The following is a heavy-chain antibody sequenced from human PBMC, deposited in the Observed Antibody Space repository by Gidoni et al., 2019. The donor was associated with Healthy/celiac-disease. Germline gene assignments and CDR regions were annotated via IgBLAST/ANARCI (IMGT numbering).Heavy chain of an antibody. Sequence: QLQLQESGPGLVKPSETLSLTCTVSGGSISSSSYYWGWIRQPPGKGLEWIGSIYYSGSTYHNPSLKSRVTISVDTSKNQFSLKLSSVTAADTAVYYCARIVDIVATNKPGAFDIWGQGTMVTVSS. CDR3: ARIVDIVATNKPGAFDI. CDR1: GGSISSSSYY. CDR2: IYYSGST. V-gene: IGHV4-39*01. D-gene: IGHD5-12*01. J-gene: IGHJ3*02.